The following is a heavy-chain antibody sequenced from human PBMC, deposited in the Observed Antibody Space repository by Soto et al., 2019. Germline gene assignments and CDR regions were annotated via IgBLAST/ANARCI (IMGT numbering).Heavy chain of an antibody. CDR1: DGSGSGGSYY. CDR3: ARAVKSSIAVTTSWFDP. J-gene: IGHJ5*02. V-gene: IGHV4-61*01. D-gene: IGHD6-19*01. Sequence: SVTKSLPCTVADGSGSGGSYYRSWKRQPPGKGLEWIGYIYYSGSTNYNPSLKSRVTISVDTSKNQFSLKLSSVTAADTAVYYCARAVKSSIAVTTSWFDPWGQGTLVTVSS. CDR2: IYYSGST.